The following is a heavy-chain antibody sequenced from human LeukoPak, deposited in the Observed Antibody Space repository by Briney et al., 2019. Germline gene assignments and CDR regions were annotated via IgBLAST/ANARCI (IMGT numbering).Heavy chain of an antibody. Sequence: GGSLRLSCAASGFTFSSYAMSWVRQAPGKGLEWVSAISGSGGSTYYADSVKGRFTISRDNSKNTLYLQMNSLRAEDTAVYYCAREMRDYYDSSGYSLTCWGQGTLVTVSS. D-gene: IGHD3-22*01. CDR2: ISGSGGST. J-gene: IGHJ4*02. CDR3: AREMRDYYDSSGYSLTC. CDR1: GFTFSSYA. V-gene: IGHV3-23*01.